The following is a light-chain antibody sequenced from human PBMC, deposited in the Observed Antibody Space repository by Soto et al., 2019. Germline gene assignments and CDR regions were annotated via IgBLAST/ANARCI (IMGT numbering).Light chain of an antibody. V-gene: IGLV2-14*01. CDR3: CSYTTGSTLV. CDR1: STDIGTYDH. Sequence: QSALTQPASVSGSPGQSITISCTGTSTDIGTYDHVSWYQQYPGKVPQLIIYEVSNRPSGLSSRFSGSKSGNAASLTIFGLQVEDEADYYCCSYTTGSTLVFGTGTKVTVL. CDR2: EVS. J-gene: IGLJ1*01.